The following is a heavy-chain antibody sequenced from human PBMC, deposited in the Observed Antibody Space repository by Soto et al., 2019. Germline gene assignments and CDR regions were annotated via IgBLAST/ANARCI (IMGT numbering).Heavy chain of an antibody. CDR1: GFTFITYW. J-gene: IGHJ6*02. CDR2: IKYDGSST. Sequence: EVQLVESGGGLVQPGGSLRLSCTASGFTFITYWMHWVRQAPGRGLVWVSRIKYDGSSTSYADSVKGRFTISRDNAKNTVHLQMNSLRAEDTAVYYCARGIKNYYGVDVWGQGTTVPVSS. D-gene: IGHD2-15*01. CDR3: ARGIKNYYGVDV. V-gene: IGHV3-74*01.